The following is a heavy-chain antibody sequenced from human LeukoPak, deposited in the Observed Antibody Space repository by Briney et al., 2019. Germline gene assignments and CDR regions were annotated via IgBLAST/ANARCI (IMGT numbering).Heavy chain of an antibody. CDR3: ARHDSSGPDY. CDR2: IYYSGST. J-gene: IGHJ4*02. CDR1: GGSISSSSYY. V-gene: IGHV4-39*01. D-gene: IGHD3-22*01. Sequence: PSETLSLTCTVSGGSISSSSYYWGWIRQPPGKGLEWIGSIYYSGSTYYNPSLKSRVTISVDTSKNQFSLKLSSVTAADTAVYYCARHDSSGPDYWGQGTLVIVSS.